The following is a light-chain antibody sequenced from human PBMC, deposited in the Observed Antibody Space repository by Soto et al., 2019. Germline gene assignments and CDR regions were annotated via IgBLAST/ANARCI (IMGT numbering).Light chain of an antibody. Sequence: ETVLTQSQGSLSLSPGERATLSCRASQTIRSNYLAWYRQTPGQAPRLLIYGASNRATGIADRFSGSGSGTDFTLIISRLEPEDFALYYCQQYGSSPWTFGQGTKAEIK. V-gene: IGKV3-20*01. J-gene: IGKJ1*01. CDR2: GAS. CDR1: QTIRSNY. CDR3: QQYGSSPWT.